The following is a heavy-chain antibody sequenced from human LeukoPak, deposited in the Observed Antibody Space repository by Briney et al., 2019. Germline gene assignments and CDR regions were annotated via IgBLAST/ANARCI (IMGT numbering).Heavy chain of an antibody. CDR2: IYSGDNT. CDR3: ARGYSSSWYGGADNYFDF. D-gene: IGHD6-13*01. CDR1: GFTVSSNY. V-gene: IGHV3-53*01. J-gene: IGHJ4*02. Sequence: GGSLRLSCAASGFTVSSNYMSWVRQAPGKGLEWVSVIYSGDNTYYADSVKGRFTISRDNSKNTLYLQMKSLRADDTAVYYCARGYSSSWYGGADNYFDFWGQGTLVTVSS.